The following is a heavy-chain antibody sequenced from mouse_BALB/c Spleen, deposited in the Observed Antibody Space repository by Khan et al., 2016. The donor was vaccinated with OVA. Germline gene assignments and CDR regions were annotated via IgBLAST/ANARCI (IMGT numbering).Heavy chain of an antibody. Sequence: VQLQESGPGLVAPSQSLSISCTVSGFSLTSYGVGWVRQPPGKGLEWLGLIGGDGSTNDHSALISRLTTYKDNSKCQAFLKLSSRQTDDTATYYCALYYYGRAWFAYWGQGTLVTVSA. CDR1: GFSLTSYG. CDR2: IGGDGST. CDR3: ALYYYGRAWFAY. J-gene: IGHJ3*01. D-gene: IGHD1-1*01. V-gene: IGHV2-3*01.